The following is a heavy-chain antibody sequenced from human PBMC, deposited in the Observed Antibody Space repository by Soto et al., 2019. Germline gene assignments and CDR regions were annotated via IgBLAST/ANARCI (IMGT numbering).Heavy chain of an antibody. D-gene: IGHD3-10*01. CDR3: TRGAGQGSGSYD. Sequence: QVQLVQSGAEVKKPGASVKVSCKASGYIFTSYGITWVRQAPGQGLEWMGWVSAYNGNTKYAQKLQGRVTMSTDTSTSTAYTELRSLRSDATAVYYCTRGAGQGSGSYDWGQGTLVTVSS. CDR2: VSAYNGNT. CDR1: GYIFTSYG. J-gene: IGHJ4*02. V-gene: IGHV1-18*01.